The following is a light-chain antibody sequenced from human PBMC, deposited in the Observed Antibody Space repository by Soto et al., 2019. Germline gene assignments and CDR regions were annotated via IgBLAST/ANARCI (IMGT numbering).Light chain of an antibody. CDR3: QQYYDWPPT. J-gene: IGKJ1*01. CDR1: QSISSS. Sequence: EIVLTHSPATRAVSPGEISTLSCRASQSISSSLAWYQQKPGQAPRLLIHGASTRATSNPGRFSGSGSGAEFTLTVSSLQSEDFALYYCQQYYDWPPTFGQGTKVDIK. CDR2: GAS. V-gene: IGKV3-15*01.